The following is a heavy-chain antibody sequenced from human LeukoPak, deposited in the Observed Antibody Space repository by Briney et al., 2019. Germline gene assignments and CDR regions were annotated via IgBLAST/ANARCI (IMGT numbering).Heavy chain of an antibody. CDR1: GYTFTSYY. V-gene: IGHV1-46*01. D-gene: IGHD2-15*01. Sequence: VASVKVSCKASGYTFTSYYMHWVRQAPGQGLEWMGMINPSGGSTSYAQKFQGRVTMTRDTSTSTVYMQLSSLRSEDTAVYYCARDTRHSGGWYYFDFWGQGTLVAVSS. CDR3: ARDTRHSGGWYYFDF. J-gene: IGHJ4*02. CDR2: INPSGGST.